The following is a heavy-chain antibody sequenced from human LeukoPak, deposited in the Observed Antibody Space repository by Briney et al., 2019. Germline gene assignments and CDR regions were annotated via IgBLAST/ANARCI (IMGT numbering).Heavy chain of an antibody. D-gene: IGHD6-13*01. Sequence: GESLKISCKASGYNFTNYWIGWVRQVPGKGLEYMGIIYPGDSDTKYSPSFQGRVTISADKSISTASLQWSSLEASDTAMYYCARQGAADGMVAGFDYWGQGTVVTVSS. CDR2: IYPGDSDT. CDR3: ARQGAADGMVAGFDY. CDR1: GYNFTNYW. J-gene: IGHJ4*02. V-gene: IGHV5-51*01.